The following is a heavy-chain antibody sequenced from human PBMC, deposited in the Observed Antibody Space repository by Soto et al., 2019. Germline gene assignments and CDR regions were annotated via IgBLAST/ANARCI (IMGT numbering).Heavy chain of an antibody. D-gene: IGHD6-13*01. V-gene: IGHV1-18*01. CDR3: ARTPGGIAAAVYYFAY. J-gene: IGHJ4*02. CDR1: GYTFTSYG. Sequence: GASVKVSCKASGYTFTSYGISCVRQAPGQGLEWMGWISAYNGNTNYAQKLQGRVTMTTDTSTSTAYMELRSLRSDDTAVYYCARTPGGIAAAVYYFAYWGQGTLVTVPQ. CDR2: ISAYNGNT.